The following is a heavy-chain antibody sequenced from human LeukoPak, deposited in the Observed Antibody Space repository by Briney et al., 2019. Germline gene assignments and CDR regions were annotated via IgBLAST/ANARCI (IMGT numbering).Heavy chain of an antibody. CDR2: IWYDGSNK. CDR3: ACVHAAADYYYRDV. Sequence: PGGSLRLSCAASGFTFSSYGMHWVRQAPGKGLEWVAVIWYDGSNKYYADSVKGRFTISRDNSKNTLYLQMNSLRAEDTAVYYFACVHAAADYYYRDVWGKGTTVTVP. D-gene: IGHD2-2*01. CDR1: GFTFSSYG. J-gene: IGHJ6*03. V-gene: IGHV3-30*02.